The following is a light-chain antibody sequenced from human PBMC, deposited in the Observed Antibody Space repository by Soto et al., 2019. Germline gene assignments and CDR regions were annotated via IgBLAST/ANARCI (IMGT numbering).Light chain of an antibody. Sequence: ELVLTQSPGTLSLSPGERATLSCRASQSVSSSFLAWYQQRPGQAPRLLIYAASNTAPGIPDRFSGSGSGTDFTLTISRLEPDDFATHYCQHYNSYSEAFGQGTKV. CDR3: QHYNSYSEA. J-gene: IGKJ1*01. CDR2: AAS. CDR1: QSVSSSF. V-gene: IGKV3-20*01.